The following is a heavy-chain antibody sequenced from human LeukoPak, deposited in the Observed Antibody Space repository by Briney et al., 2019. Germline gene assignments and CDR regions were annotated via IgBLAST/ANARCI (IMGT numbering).Heavy chain of an antibody. V-gene: IGHV3-74*01. Sequence: GGSLRLSCAASGFTFSSYAMSWVRQAPGKGLVWVSRINSDGSSTSYADSVKGRFTISRDNAKNTLYLQMNSLRAEDTAVYYCARDPDIAVAADYFDYWGQGTLVTVSS. CDR2: INSDGSST. J-gene: IGHJ4*02. CDR3: ARDPDIAVAADYFDY. CDR1: GFTFSSYA. D-gene: IGHD6-19*01.